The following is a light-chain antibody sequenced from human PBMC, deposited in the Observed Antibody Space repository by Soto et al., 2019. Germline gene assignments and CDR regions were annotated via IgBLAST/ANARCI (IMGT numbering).Light chain of an antibody. CDR3: SSYAGSSNFV. CDR1: SSDVGGYNY. J-gene: IGLJ1*01. Sequence: QSVLTQPPSASGSPGQSVTISCSGTSSDVGGYNYVSWHQQHPGKAPKLMIYEVSKRPSGVPDRFSGSKSGNTASLIVSGLQAEDEADYYCSSYAGSSNFVFGTGTKVTVL. CDR2: EVS. V-gene: IGLV2-8*01.